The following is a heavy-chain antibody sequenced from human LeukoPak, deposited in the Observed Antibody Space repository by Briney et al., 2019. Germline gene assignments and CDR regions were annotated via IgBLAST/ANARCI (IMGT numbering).Heavy chain of an antibody. CDR3: ARDVPQYCSSTSCYTENWFDP. D-gene: IGHD2-2*02. CDR1: GGTFSSYA. V-gene: IGHV1-69*05. Sequence: SVKVSCKASGGTFSSYAISWVRQAPGQGLEWMGGIIPIFGTANYAQKLQGRVTMTTDTSTSTAYMELRSLRSDDTAVYYCARDVPQYCSSTSCYTENWFDPWGQGTLVTVSS. CDR2: IIPIFGTA. J-gene: IGHJ5*02.